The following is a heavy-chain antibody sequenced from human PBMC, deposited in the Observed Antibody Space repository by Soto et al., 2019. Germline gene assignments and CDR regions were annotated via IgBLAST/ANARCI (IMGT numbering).Heavy chain of an antibody. V-gene: IGHV4-59*01. CDR1: GVSISDVY. D-gene: IGHD3-10*01. CDR3: ARARSGSYSAFDI. CDR2: VYYSGST. J-gene: IGHJ3*02. Sequence: SETLSLTCTVSGVSISDVYWNWIRQPPGKGLEWIGYVYYSGSTNYNPSLRSRVSISVDTSKNQFSLKMSPVTAADTAVYYCARARSGSYSAFDIWGQGTMVT.